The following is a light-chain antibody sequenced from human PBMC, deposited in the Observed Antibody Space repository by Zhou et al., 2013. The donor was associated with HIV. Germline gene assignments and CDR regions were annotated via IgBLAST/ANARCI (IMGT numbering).Light chain of an antibody. CDR3: QQTYSTPRT. CDR1: QSISSY. Sequence: DIQMTQSPSSLSASVGDRVTITCRASQSISSYLNWYQQKPGKAPKLLIYGASHLQTGVPSRVSGSGSGTDFALTLTTLHPEDFVTYYCQQTYSTPRTFGQGTKVEI. CDR2: GAS. V-gene: IGKV1-39*01. J-gene: IGKJ1*01.